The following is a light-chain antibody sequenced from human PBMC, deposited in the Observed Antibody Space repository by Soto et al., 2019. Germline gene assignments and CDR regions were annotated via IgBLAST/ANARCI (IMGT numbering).Light chain of an antibody. V-gene: IGKV3-20*01. J-gene: IGKJ1*01. Sequence: EIVLTQSPRTLSLSPGERAPRSCRASQSVSSSYLAWYQQKPGQAPRLLIYGASSRATGIPDRFSGSGSGTDFTLTISRLEPEDFAVYYCQQYGSSPWTFGQGTKVDIK. CDR1: QSVSSSY. CDR3: QQYGSSPWT. CDR2: GAS.